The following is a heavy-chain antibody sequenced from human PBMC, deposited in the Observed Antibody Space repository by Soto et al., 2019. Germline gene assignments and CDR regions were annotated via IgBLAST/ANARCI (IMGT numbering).Heavy chain of an antibody. CDR1: GFTFSSYG. D-gene: IGHD6-13*01. Sequence: GGSLRLSCAASGFTFSSYGMHWVRQAPGKGLEWVAVISYDGSNKYYADSVKGRFTISRDNSKNTLYLQMNSLRAEDTAVYYCAKDWASSSSWPRGDDYYYYYMDVWGKGTTVTVSS. J-gene: IGHJ6*03. CDR3: AKDWASSSSWPRGDDYYYYYMDV. V-gene: IGHV3-30*18. CDR2: ISYDGSNK.